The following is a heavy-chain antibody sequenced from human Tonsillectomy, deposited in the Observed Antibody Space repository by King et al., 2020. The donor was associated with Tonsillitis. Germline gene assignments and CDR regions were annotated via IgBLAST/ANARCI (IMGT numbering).Heavy chain of an antibody. V-gene: IGHV3-23*04. CDR1: GFTFSSYA. J-gene: IGHJ4*02. Sequence: VQLVESGGGLVQPGGSLRLSCAASGFTFSSYAMSWVRQAPGKGLEWVSAISGSGGRTYYADSVKGRFTISRDNSKNTLYLQMNSLRAEDTAVYYCAKVLRSNTVVMLSPSYFDYWGQRTLVTVSS. CDR2: ISGSGGRT. D-gene: IGHD4-23*01. CDR3: AKVLRSNTVVMLSPSYFDY.